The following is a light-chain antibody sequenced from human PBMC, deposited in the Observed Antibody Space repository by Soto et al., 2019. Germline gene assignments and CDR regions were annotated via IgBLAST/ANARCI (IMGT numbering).Light chain of an antibody. V-gene: IGKV1-17*01. J-gene: IGKJ1*01. CDR1: QGIGDD. Sequence: DIQMTQSPSSLSASVGDRVIITCRASQGIGDDLGWYQQKPGKAPKRLIYAASRLQSGVPSSFGGSGSGTDFTLTISSVQTVDFASYYGRQHNTYPCTFGPGTNVEVK. CDR3: RQHNTYPCT. CDR2: AAS.